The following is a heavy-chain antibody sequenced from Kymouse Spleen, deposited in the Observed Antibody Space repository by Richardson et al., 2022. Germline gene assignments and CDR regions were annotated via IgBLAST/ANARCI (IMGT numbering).Heavy chain of an antibody. Sequence: QVQLQESGPGLVKPSETLSLTCTVSGGSVSSGSYYWSWIRQPPGKGLEWIGYIYYSGSTNYNPSLKSRVTISVDTSKNQFSLKLSSVTAADTAVYYCAREAIF*LVRGLLLLRYGRLGPRDHGHRLL. CDR2: IYYSGST. CDR1: GGSVSSGSYY. V-gene: IGHV4-61*01. CDR3: AREAIF*LVRGLLLLRYGR. J-gene: IGHJ6*02. D-gene: IGHD3-9*01.